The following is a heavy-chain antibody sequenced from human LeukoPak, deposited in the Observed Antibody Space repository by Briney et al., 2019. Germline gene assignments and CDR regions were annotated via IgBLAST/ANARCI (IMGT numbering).Heavy chain of an antibody. Sequence: GGSLRLSCAASGFTFDDYGMSWVRQAPGKGLEWVSGINWNGGSTGYADSVKGRFTISRDNAKNSLYLQMNSLRAEDTALYHCARCPRGVIAVAYLDYWGQGTLVTVSS. D-gene: IGHD6-19*01. J-gene: IGHJ4*02. V-gene: IGHV3-20*01. CDR1: GFTFDDYG. CDR3: ARCPRGVIAVAYLDY. CDR2: INWNGGST.